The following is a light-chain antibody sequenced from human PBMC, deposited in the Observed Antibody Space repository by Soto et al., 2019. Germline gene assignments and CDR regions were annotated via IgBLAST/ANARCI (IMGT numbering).Light chain of an antibody. V-gene: IGKV3-20*01. J-gene: IGKJ1*01. CDR2: GAS. Sequence: EIVLTQSPGTLSLSPGERATLSCRASQSVSSTFLAWYQQKAGQAPRLLISGASSRAPGIPDRFSGSGSGTDFTLSISCLEPEDFAVYHCQQYDSSPPTFGQGTKVEIK. CDR3: QQYDSSPPT. CDR1: QSVSSTF.